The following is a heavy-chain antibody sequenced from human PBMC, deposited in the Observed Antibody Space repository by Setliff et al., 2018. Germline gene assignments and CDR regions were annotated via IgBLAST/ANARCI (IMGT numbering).Heavy chain of an antibody. CDR3: ARESYSSGWYGTSAGLLFDF. D-gene: IGHD6-19*01. V-gene: IGHV4-31*03. CDR2: IYYSGFT. J-gene: IGHJ4*02. Sequence: SETLSLTCTVSGGSISSGGYYWSWIRQHPGKGLEWIGYIYYSGFTYYSPSLRGRVTIYADTSKKEFSLWLTSVTAADTAMYFCARESYSSGWYGTSAGLLFDFWGQGALVTVSS. CDR1: GGSISSGGYY.